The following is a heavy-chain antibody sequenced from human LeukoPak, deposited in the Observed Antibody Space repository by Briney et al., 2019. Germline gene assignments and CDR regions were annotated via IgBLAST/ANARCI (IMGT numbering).Heavy chain of an antibody. Sequence: GRSLRLSCAASGFTFSSYAMHWVRQAPGKGLEWVAVISYDGSSKYYVDSVKGRFTISRDNSKNTLYLQMNSLRAEDTAVYYCARAALVPGPYDAFDIWGQGTMVTVSS. CDR3: ARAALVPGPYDAFDI. D-gene: IGHD6-6*01. J-gene: IGHJ3*02. CDR1: GFTFSSYA. CDR2: ISYDGSSK. V-gene: IGHV3-30*04.